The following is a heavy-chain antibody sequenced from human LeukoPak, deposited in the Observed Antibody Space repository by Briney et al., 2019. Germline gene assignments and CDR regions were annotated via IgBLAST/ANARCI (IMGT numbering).Heavy chain of an antibody. CDR1: GYTFTGYY. CDR2: INPNSGGT. Sequence: ASVKVSCKASGYTFTGYYMHWVRQAPGQELEWMGRINPNSGGTNYAQKFQGRVTMTRDTSISTDYMELSRLRSDDTAGYYCARGGAYNWNYHYYYYMDVWGKGTTVTVSS. J-gene: IGHJ6*03. CDR3: ARGGAYNWNYHYYYYMDV. D-gene: IGHD1-20*01. V-gene: IGHV1-2*06.